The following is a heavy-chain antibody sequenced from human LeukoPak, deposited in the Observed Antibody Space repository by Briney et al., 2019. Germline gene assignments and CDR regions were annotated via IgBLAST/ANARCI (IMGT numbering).Heavy chain of an antibody. Sequence: SETLSLTCSVSGGSMSSYHWSWIRQPPGKGLEWIGYIYYSGIANYNPSLKSRVSISVDTSKNQFSLKLSSVTAADTAVYYCARLPLSIGERKEDAFDIWGRGTMVTVSS. D-gene: IGHD5/OR15-5a*01. V-gene: IGHV4-59*08. CDR2: IYYSGIA. CDR1: GGSMSSYH. CDR3: ARLPLSIGERKEDAFDI. J-gene: IGHJ3*02.